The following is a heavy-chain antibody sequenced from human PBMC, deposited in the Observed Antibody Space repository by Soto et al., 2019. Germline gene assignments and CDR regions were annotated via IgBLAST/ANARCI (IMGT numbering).Heavy chain of an antibody. D-gene: IGHD3-3*01. CDR2: INPSGGST. V-gene: IGHV1-46*01. Sequence: ASVKVSCKASGYTFTSYYMHWVRQAPGQGLEWMGIINPSGGSTSYAQKFQGRVTMTRDTSTSTVYMELSSLRSEDTAVYYCARDSFLTIFGVAETPPGNVDYWGQGTLVTVSS. J-gene: IGHJ4*02. CDR3: ARDSFLTIFGVAETPPGNVDY. CDR1: GYTFTSYY.